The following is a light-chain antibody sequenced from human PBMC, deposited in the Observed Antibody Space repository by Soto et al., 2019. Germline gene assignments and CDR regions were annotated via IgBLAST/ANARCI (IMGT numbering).Light chain of an antibody. CDR1: QGIRSY. CDR3: QQLNSYPLT. V-gene: IGKV1-9*01. J-gene: IGKJ4*01. Sequence: DIQLTQSPSFLSASVGDRVTITCRASQGIRSYLAWYQQKPGKAPKLLIYAASTLQSGVPSRFSGSGSGTEFTLTISSLQPEDFATYYCQQLNSYPLTLGGGTKVEVK. CDR2: AAS.